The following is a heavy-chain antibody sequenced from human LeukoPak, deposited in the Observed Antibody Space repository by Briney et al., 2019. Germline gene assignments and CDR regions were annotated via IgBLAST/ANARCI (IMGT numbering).Heavy chain of an antibody. D-gene: IGHD2-15*01. CDR1: GFTFSDYS. CDR3: SRGSYNSGGTSDY. V-gene: IGHV3-21*01. J-gene: IGHJ4*02. Sequence: PGGSLRLSCAASGFTFSDYSMNWVRRAPGKGLEWVSYISTSGNYIYYADSVKGRFTISRDNAKNSLYLQMNSLRAEDTAVYYCSRGSYNSGGTSDYWGQGNLVTVSS. CDR2: ISTSGNYI.